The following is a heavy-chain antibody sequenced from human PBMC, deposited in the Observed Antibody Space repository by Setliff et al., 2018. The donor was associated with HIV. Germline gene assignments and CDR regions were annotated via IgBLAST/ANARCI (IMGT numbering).Heavy chain of an antibody. J-gene: IGHJ5*02. Sequence: PSETRSLTCSVSGVSINRTDHYWGWIRQSPGKSLEWIGSVSQSGSTYYNPSLKSRITISVDRSKNLFSLKLISVTAADQGVYYCARVPVPGANWFDPWGLGTLVTVSS. CDR2: VSQSGST. CDR3: ARVPVPGANWFDP. CDR1: GVSINRTDHY. V-gene: IGHV4-39*01.